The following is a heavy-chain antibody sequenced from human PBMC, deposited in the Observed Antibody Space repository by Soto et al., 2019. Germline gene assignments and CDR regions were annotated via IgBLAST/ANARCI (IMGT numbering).Heavy chain of an antibody. D-gene: IGHD3-22*01. CDR1: GFTFSNAW. CDR3: TTGIVVVITSSMDG. Sequence: GGSLRLSCAASGFTFSNAWMSWVRQAPGKGLEWVGRIKRKTDGGTTDYAAPVKGRFTISRDDSKNTLYLQMNSLKTEDTAVYYCTTGIVVVITSSMDGWGQGTTVTVSS. V-gene: IGHV3-15*01. J-gene: IGHJ6*02. CDR2: IKRKTDGGTT.